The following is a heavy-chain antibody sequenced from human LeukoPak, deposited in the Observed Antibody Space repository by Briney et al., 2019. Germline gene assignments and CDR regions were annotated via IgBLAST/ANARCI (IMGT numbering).Heavy chain of an antibody. V-gene: IGHV4-4*02. J-gene: IGHJ1*01. CDR1: GGSISSSNW. CDR3: ARGERRVRWQWRDEARNGIFQH. CDR2: IYHSGST. Sequence: PSETLSLTCAVSGGSISSSNWWSWVRPPPGKGLEWIGEIYHSGSTNYNPSLKSRVTISVDKSKNQFSLKLSSVTAADTAVYYCARGERRVRWQWRDEARNGIFQHWGQGTLVTVSS. D-gene: IGHD6-19*01.